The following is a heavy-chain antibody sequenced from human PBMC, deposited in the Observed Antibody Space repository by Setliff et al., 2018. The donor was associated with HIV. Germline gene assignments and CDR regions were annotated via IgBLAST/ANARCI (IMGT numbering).Heavy chain of an antibody. CDR1: GFTFISYS. CDR2: ISPSGTYI. V-gene: IGHV3-21*01. Sequence: GGSLRLSCAASGFTFISYSMNWVRQAPGKGLEWVSFISPSGTYIHYADSLEGRFTISRDNAKNSLYLQMNSLRAEDTAVYYCARGPWVGGWYRAFDIWGQGTMVTVSS. J-gene: IGHJ3*02. D-gene: IGHD6-19*01. CDR3: ARGPWVGGWYRAFDI.